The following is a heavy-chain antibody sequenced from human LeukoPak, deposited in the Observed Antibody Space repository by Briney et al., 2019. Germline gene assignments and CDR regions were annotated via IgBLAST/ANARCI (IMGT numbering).Heavy chain of an antibody. J-gene: IGHJ4*02. Sequence: RGSLRLSCADPGFTFSAHRMYCVRQAPGKGLVWVAHINPDGGDTYYADSVKGRFTISRDNAGNTLYLQMDSLRAEDTAAYEGVIDAQVTVLYDYWGQGILVTVSS. CDR1: GFTFSAHR. D-gene: IGHD2/OR15-2a*01. V-gene: IGHV3-74*01. CDR2: INPDGGDT. CDR3: VIDAQVTVLYDY.